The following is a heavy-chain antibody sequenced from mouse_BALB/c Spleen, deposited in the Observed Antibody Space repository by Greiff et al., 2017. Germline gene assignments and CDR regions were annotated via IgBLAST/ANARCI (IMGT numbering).Heavy chain of an antibody. J-gene: IGHJ4*01. CDR2: INPDSSTI. V-gene: IGHV4-1*02. Sequence: EVKLMESGGGLVQPGGSLKLSCAASGFDFSRYWMSWVRQAPGKGLEWIGEINPDSSTINYTPSLKDKFIISRDNAKNTLYLQMSKVRSEDTALYYCARRGTTVVAGGMDYWGQGTSVTVSS. D-gene: IGHD1-1*01. CDR1: GFDFSRYW. CDR3: ARRGTTVVAGGMDY.